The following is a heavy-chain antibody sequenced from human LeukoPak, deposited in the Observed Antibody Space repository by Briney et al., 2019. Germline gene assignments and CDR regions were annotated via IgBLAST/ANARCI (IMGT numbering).Heavy chain of an antibody. Sequence: ASVKVSCKTSGYSFTDYYMHWVRPAPGQGLEWMGWINPNSGGTSSAQKLKGRVTMTRDTSITTVYMEVSWLTSDDTAIYYCARADRLHGGPYLIGPWGQGTLVTVSS. CDR1: GYSFTDYY. J-gene: IGHJ5*02. CDR2: INPNSGGT. D-gene: IGHD2-21*01. CDR3: ARADRLHGGPYLIGP. V-gene: IGHV1-2*02.